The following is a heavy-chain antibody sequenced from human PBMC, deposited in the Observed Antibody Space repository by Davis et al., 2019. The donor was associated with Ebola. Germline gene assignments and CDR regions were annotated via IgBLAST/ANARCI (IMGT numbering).Heavy chain of an antibody. CDR3: ARGWLRTGFHY. CDR2: TYYTSKWQN. D-gene: IGHD5-12*01. V-gene: IGHV6-1*01. Sequence: PSETLSLTCAISGDSVSSGGWHWVRRSPSRVLEWLGRTYYTSKWQNDYAVSVKSRMIINPDTSKNQFSLQLNSVTAEDTAVYYCARGWLRTGFHYWGQGAPVTVSS. J-gene: IGHJ4*02. CDR1: GDSVSSGG.